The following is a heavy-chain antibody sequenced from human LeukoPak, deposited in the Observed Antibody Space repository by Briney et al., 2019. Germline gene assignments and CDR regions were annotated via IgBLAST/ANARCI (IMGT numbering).Heavy chain of an antibody. D-gene: IGHD4/OR15-4a*01. J-gene: IGHJ4*02. Sequence: SETLSLTCTVSGGSISRYYWSWIRQPPGKGLEWIGYIYYSGSTNYNPSLKSRVTISVDTSKNQFSLRLSSVTSADTAVYYCASSGSLTTSYYWGQGTLVTVSS. CDR3: ASSGSLTTSYY. V-gene: IGHV4-59*01. CDR1: GGSISRYY. CDR2: IYYSGST.